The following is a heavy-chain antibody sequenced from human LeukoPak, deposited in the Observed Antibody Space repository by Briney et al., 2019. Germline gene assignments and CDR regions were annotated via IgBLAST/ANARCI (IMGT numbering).Heavy chain of an antibody. J-gene: IGHJ4*02. V-gene: IGHV3-64*01. CDR2: ICGSGVNT. CDR3: WRDSSFVMD. D-gene: IGHD2-8*01. Sequence: VGGLRLSCVHSVFTLCTYAMYWVRPAPRRGVEYDSAICGSGVNTYYENSVKGRCTISRDNSKNTLYLQLGSRRAEDMAVDYCWRDSSFVMDWGQGTLATVSA. CDR1: VFTLCTYA.